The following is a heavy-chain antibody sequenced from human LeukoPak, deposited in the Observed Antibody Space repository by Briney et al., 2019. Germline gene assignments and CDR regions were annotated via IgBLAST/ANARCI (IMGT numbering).Heavy chain of an antibody. CDR1: GFTFSSYA. Sequence: GSLRLSCAASGFTFSSYALSWIRQPPGKGLEWIGEINHSGSTNYNPSLKSRVTISVDTSKNQFSLKLSSVTAADTAVYYCARGTYDILTGYQTFDYWGQGTLVTVSS. CDR3: ARGTYDILTGYQTFDY. J-gene: IGHJ4*02. CDR2: INHSGST. D-gene: IGHD3-9*01. V-gene: IGHV4-34*01.